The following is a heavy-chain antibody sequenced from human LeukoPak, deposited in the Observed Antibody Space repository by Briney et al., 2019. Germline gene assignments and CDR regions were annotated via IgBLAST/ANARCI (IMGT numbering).Heavy chain of an antibody. Sequence: SETLSLTCAVYGGSFSGYYWSWIRQPPGKGLEWIGEINHSGSTNYNPSLKSRVTISVDTSKNQFSLKLSSVTAADTAVYYCARVAYDYVWGSYRPACFDYWGQGTLVTVSS. CDR3: ARVAYDYVWGSYRPACFDY. J-gene: IGHJ4*02. V-gene: IGHV4-34*01. D-gene: IGHD3-16*02. CDR1: GGSFSGYY. CDR2: INHSGST.